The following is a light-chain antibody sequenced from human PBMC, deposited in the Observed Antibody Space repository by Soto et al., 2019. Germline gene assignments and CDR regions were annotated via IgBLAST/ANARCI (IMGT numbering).Light chain of an antibody. V-gene: IGKV1-9*01. CDR3: QHLNSFPFT. CDR2: AAS. Sequence: DIQLTQSPSFLSASVGDRVTITCRASQGISSYLAWYQQKPGKAPKLLIYAASTLQSGVPSRFSGSGSGTDFTLTISSLQPEDFATYYCQHLNSFPFTFGQGTRLEI. J-gene: IGKJ5*01. CDR1: QGISSY.